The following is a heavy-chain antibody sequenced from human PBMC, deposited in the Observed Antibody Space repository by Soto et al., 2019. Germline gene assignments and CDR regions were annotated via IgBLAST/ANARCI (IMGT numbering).Heavy chain of an antibody. CDR1: GDSVSSGNYY. CDR2: VYFSGST. J-gene: IGHJ5*02. CDR3: ARIPVDTYMIYWSDP. Sequence: TSETLSLTCTVSGDSVSSGNYYWSWIRQPPGKGLEWIGYVYFSGSTNYNPSLKSRVTMSLDTSRNLFSLRLESVTAADTAVYYCARIPVDTYMIYWSDPWGQGTLVTVSS. D-gene: IGHD3-16*01. V-gene: IGHV4-61*01.